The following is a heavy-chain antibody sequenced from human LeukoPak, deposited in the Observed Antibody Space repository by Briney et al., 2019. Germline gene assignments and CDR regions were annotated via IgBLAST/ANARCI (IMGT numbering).Heavy chain of an antibody. V-gene: IGHV3-23*01. J-gene: IGHJ4*02. D-gene: IGHD6-13*01. CDR3: AKGHSSSWYYFGY. CDR2: ISGSGGIT. Sequence: GGSLRLSCAASGFTFSSYAMSWVRRAPGKGLEWVSAISGSGGITYYTDSVKGRFTISRDNSKSTLYLQLNSLRAEDTAVYNCAKGHSSSWYYFGYWGQGTLVTVSS. CDR1: GFTFSSYA.